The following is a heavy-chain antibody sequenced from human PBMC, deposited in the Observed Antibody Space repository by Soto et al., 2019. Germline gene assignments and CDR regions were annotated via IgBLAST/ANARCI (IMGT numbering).Heavy chain of an antibody. Sequence: QVQLVESGGGVVQPGRSLRISCAATGFSFNFYAMYWVRQAPGKGLEWVAMISNDGSSENYADSVRGRFIISRDNSKXTLFLQMNSLRPEDTATYYCVRDSGANYGTFWYFDLWGRGTLVTVSS. CDR2: ISNDGSSE. V-gene: IGHV3-30-3*01. CDR3: VRDSGANYGTFWYFDL. D-gene: IGHD5-18*01. CDR1: GFSFNFYA. J-gene: IGHJ2*01.